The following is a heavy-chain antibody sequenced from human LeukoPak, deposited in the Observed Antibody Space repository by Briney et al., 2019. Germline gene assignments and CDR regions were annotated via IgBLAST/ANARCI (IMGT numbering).Heavy chain of an antibody. CDR2: INHSGST. D-gene: IGHD2-15*01. CDR3: ARGSHCSGGSCYSAYFDY. V-gene: IGHV4-34*01. CDR1: GFTFSSYA. J-gene: IGHJ4*02. Sequence: PGGSLRLSCAASGFTFSSYAMSWIRQPPGKGLEWIGEINHSGSTNYNPSLKSRVTISVDTSKNQFSLKLSSVTAADTAVYYCARGSHCSGGSCYSAYFDYWGQGTLVTVSS.